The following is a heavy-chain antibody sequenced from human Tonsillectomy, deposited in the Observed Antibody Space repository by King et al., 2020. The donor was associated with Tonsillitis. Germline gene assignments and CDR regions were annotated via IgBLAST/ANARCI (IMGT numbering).Heavy chain of an antibody. J-gene: IGHJ4*02. Sequence: VQLVESGGGVVQPGRSLRLSCAASGFTFSSYAMHWVRHAPGKGLEWVAVISYDGSDKYIADALTGRFTISRDSPKNTLYLQMSSLRAEDTAVSYCARDWACRDCYNRVDSWGQGTLVTVSS. V-gene: IGHV3-30*04. CDR1: GFTFSSYA. D-gene: IGHD5-24*01. CDR2: ISYDGSDK. CDR3: ARDWACRDCYNRVDS.